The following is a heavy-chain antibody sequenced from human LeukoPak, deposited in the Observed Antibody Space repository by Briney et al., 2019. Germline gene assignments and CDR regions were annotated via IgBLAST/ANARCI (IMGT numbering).Heavy chain of an antibody. V-gene: IGHV3-15*01. J-gene: IGHJ4*02. Sequence: GGSLRLSCAASGFTFSDYYMSWIRQAPGKGLEWVGRIKSKTDGGSTDYAAPVKGRFTISRDDSKNTLYLQMNSLKTEDTAVYYCTVSKWELRDYWGQGTLVTVSS. D-gene: IGHD1-26*01. CDR2: IKSKTDGGST. CDR1: GFTFSDYY. CDR3: TVSKWELRDY.